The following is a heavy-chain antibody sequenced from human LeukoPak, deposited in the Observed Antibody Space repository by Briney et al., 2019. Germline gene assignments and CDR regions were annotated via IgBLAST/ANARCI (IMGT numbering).Heavy chain of an antibody. Sequence: GASVKVSCKASGYTFTSYGISWVRQAPGQGLEWMGWISAYNGNTNYAQKLQGRVTMTTDTSTSTAYTELRSLRSDDTAVYYCARDKAYCGGDCYLGDYWGQGTLVTVSS. V-gene: IGHV1-18*01. J-gene: IGHJ4*02. D-gene: IGHD2-21*02. CDR1: GYTFTSYG. CDR2: ISAYNGNT. CDR3: ARDKAYCGGDCYLGDY.